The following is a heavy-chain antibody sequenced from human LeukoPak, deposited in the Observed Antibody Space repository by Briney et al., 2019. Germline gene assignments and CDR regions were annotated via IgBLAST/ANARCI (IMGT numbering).Heavy chain of an antibody. Sequence: PSETLSLTCTVSGGSISDGGYYWSWIRQPPGKGLEWIGYIYYSGSTNYNPSLKSRVTISVDTSKNQFSLKLSSVTAADTAVYYCAREVDGHFDYWGQGTLVTVSS. J-gene: IGHJ4*02. CDR1: GGSISDGGYY. D-gene: IGHD5-24*01. CDR2: IYYSGST. CDR3: AREVDGHFDY. V-gene: IGHV4-61*08.